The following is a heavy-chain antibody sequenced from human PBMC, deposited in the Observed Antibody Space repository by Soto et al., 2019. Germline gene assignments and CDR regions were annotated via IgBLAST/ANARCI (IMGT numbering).Heavy chain of an antibody. CDR1: GGTFSIYA. J-gene: IGHJ5*02. V-gene: IGHV1-69*13. Sequence: SVKVSCKASGGTFSIYAISCVLQSPGQGLEWMGGIIPIFGTANYAQKFQGRVTITADESTSTAYMELSSLRSEDTAVYYCARDRDSSTSYWFDPWGQGTLVTVSS. D-gene: IGHD6-13*01. CDR3: ARDRDSSTSYWFDP. CDR2: IIPIFGTA.